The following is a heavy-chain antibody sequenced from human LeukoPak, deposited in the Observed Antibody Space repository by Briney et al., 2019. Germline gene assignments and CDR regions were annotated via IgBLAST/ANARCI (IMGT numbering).Heavy chain of an antibody. CDR1: GGSICSGDYY. CDR2: IYYSGST. Sequence: PSQTLSLTCTVSGGSICSGDYYWSWIRQPPGKGLEWIGYIYYSGSTYYNPSLKSRVTISVDTSKNQFSLKLSSVPAADTAVYYCARYCSGGSCSADAFDIWGQGTMVTVSS. D-gene: IGHD2-15*01. V-gene: IGHV4-30-4*08. CDR3: ARYCSGGSCSADAFDI. J-gene: IGHJ3*02.